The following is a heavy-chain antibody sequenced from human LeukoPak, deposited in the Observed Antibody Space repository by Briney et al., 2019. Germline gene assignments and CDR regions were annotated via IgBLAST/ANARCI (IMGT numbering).Heavy chain of an antibody. J-gene: IGHJ6*04. CDR1: GGTFSSYA. CDR3: ARADGSGSYGSHYYYYGMDV. CDR2: IIPIFGTA. V-gene: IGHV1-69*01. Sequence: ASVKVSCKASGGTFSSYAISWVRQAPGQGLEWMGGIIPIFGTANYAQKFQGRVTITADESTSTAYMELSSLRSGDTAVYYCARADGSGSYGSHYYYYGMDVWGKGTTVTVSS. D-gene: IGHD3-10*01.